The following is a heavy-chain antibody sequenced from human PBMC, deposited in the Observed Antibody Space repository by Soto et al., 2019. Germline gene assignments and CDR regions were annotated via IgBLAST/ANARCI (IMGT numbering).Heavy chain of an antibody. D-gene: IGHD6-19*01. CDR1: GYTLTELS. J-gene: IGHJ4*02. V-gene: IGHV1-24*01. Sequence: QVQLVQSGAEVKKPGASVKVSCKVSGYTLTELSMHWLRQAPGKGPEWMGGFDPEDGETIYAQKFQGRVTMTEDTSTDTAYMELSSLRSEATAVYYCATVWGGYSSGCPWDWGQGTLVTVSS. CDR3: ATVWGGYSSGCPWD. CDR2: FDPEDGET.